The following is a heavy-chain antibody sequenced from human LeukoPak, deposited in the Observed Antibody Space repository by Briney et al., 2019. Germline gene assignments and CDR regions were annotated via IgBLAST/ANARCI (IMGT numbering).Heavy chain of an antibody. Sequence: GGSLRLSCAASGFTVSSNYMSWVRQAPGKGLEWVSAISGSGGSTYYADSVKGRFTISRDNSKNTLYLQMNSLRAEETAVYYCAKGVAEIDYWGQGTLVTVSS. CDR1: GFTVSSNY. D-gene: IGHD6-19*01. J-gene: IGHJ4*02. CDR3: AKGVAEIDY. V-gene: IGHV3-23*01. CDR2: ISGSGGST.